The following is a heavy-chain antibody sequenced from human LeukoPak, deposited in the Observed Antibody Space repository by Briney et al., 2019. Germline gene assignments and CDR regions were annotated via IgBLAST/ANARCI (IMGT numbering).Heavy chain of an antibody. V-gene: IGHV4-39*01. D-gene: IGHD1-7*01. CDR2: IYYSGGT. CDR3: ARLRTTHDAFDI. J-gene: IGHJ3*02. Sequence: SGTLTLTCTVSGCTFSSSSYYWVWIRPAPGVGLEWIGSIYYSGGTYYNPSLKSRVTISVDTSKNQFSLKLSSVTAADTAVYYCARLRTTHDAFDIWGQGTMVTVSS. CDR1: GCTFSSSSYY.